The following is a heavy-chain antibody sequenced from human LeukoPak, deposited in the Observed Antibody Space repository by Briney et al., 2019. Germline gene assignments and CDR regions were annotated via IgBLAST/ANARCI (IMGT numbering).Heavy chain of an antibody. CDR2: IIPILGIA. Sequence: SVKVSCKASGGTFSSYTISWVRQAPGQGLEWMGRIIPILGIANYAQKFQGRVTITADKSKSTAYMELSSLRSEDTAVYYCARERIAAASVFDYWGQGTLVTVSS. J-gene: IGHJ4*02. CDR3: ARERIAAASVFDY. V-gene: IGHV1-69*04. D-gene: IGHD6-13*01. CDR1: GGTFSSYT.